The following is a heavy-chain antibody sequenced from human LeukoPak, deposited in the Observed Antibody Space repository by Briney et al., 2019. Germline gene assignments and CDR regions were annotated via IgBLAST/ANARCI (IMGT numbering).Heavy chain of an antibody. CDR3: ARAHWDYVWGSYRYPFDY. CDR1: GYTFSSYA. J-gene: IGHJ4*02. D-gene: IGHD3-16*02. Sequence: ASVKVSCKASGYTFSSYAISWVRQAPGQGLEWMGGIIPIFGTANYAQKFQGRVTITADESTSTAYMELSSLRSEDTAVYYCARAHWDYVWGSYRYPFDYWGQGTLVTVSS. V-gene: IGHV1-69*13. CDR2: IIPIFGTA.